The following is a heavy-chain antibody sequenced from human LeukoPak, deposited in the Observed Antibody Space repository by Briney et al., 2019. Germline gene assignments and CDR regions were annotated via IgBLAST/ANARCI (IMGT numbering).Heavy chain of an antibody. V-gene: IGHV1-69*05. CDR3: ARDYYDSSGYLDY. CDR1: GGTFSSYA. D-gene: IGHD3-22*01. J-gene: IGHJ4*02. Sequence: SVKVSCKASGGTFSSYAISWVRQAPGQGVEWMGRIIPIFGTANDAQKFQGRVTITTDEYTSTAYMELSSLRSEDTAVYYCARDYYDSSGYLDYWGQGTLVTVSS. CDR2: IIPIFGTA.